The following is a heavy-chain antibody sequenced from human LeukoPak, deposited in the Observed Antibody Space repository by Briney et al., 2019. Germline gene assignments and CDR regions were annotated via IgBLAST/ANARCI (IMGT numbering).Heavy chain of an antibody. Sequence: PGGSLRLSCAASGFNFRGYWMTWVRQAPGKGLQWVASIRQDGSDEYHVDSVKGRFTISRDNAKNSLYLQMNNLRGEDTAVYYCTKNIEAPGRADYQYYAMDEWGQGTTVTVS. D-gene: IGHD6-25*01. J-gene: IGHJ6*02. V-gene: IGHV3-7*01. CDR3: TKNIEAPGRADYQYYAMDE. CDR1: GFNFRGYW. CDR2: IRQDGSDE.